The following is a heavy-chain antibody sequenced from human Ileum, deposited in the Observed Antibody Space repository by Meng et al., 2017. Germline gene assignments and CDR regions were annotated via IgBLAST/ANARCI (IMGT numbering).Heavy chain of an antibody. CDR3: ASFYGSGTFEVHDY. CDR1: AVSDSSASYD. D-gene: IGHD3-10*01. J-gene: IGHJ4*02. CDR2: IHYCGSR. Sequence: VLLRGDGPTRVGLWATRALTCTFSAVSDSSASYDWNGLRQPPVKGLGWIGLIHYCGSRNYNPSLNIRVTMSVDTSTNQVSLRLPSVTAADPAVYYCASFYGSGTFEVHDYWGQGTLVTVSS. V-gene: IGHV4-61*01.